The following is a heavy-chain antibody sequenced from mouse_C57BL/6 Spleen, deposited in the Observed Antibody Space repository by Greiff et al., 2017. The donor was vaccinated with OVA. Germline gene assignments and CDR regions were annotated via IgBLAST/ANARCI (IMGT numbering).Heavy chain of an antibody. J-gene: IGHJ3*01. CDR3: VREGVLRSWFAY. V-gene: IGHV10-3*01. D-gene: IGHD1-1*01. Sequence: DVQLVESGGGLVQPKGSLKLSCAASGFTFNTYAMHWVRQAPGQGLEWVARIRSKSSNYATYYADSVKDRFTISRDDSQSMLYLQMNNLKTEDTAMYYCVREGVLRSWFAYWGQGTLVTVSA. CDR1: GFTFNTYA. CDR2: IRSKSSNYAT.